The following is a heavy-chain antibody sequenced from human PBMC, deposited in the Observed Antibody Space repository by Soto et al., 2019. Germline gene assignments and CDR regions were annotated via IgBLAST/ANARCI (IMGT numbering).Heavy chain of an antibody. Sequence: GASVKVSCKASGYTFTSYAMHWVRQAPGQGLEWMGWINPGSGNTNYAQKFQGRVTMTRDTSTSTVYMELSSLRSEDTAVYYCARDYSGYDLGYWGQGTLVTVSS. CDR1: GYTFTSYA. CDR3: ARDYSGYDLGY. D-gene: IGHD5-12*01. J-gene: IGHJ4*02. V-gene: IGHV1-3*01. CDR2: INPGSGNT.